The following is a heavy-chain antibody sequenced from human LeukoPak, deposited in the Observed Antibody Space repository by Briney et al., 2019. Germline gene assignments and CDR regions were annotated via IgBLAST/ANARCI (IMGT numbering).Heavy chain of an antibody. V-gene: IGHV3-21*01. Sequence: PGGSLRLSCAASGFTFSDYSMNWVRRAPGKGLEWVASISSSSPYIYYTDSVKGRFTISRDNAKNSLYLQMNSLRAEDTAVYYCARETGSGGLDYWGQGTLVTVSS. CDR3: ARETGSGGLDY. D-gene: IGHD2-15*01. J-gene: IGHJ4*02. CDR2: ISSSSPYI. CDR1: GFTFSDYS.